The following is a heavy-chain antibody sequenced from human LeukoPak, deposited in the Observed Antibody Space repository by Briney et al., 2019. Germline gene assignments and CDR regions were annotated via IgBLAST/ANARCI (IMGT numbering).Heavy chain of an antibody. J-gene: IGHJ6*02. CDR3: AKDRVYEHYYYYGMDV. D-gene: IGHD3-3*01. Sequence: PSETLSLTCAVYGGSFSGYYWSWIRQPPGKGLEWIGEINHSGSTNYNPSLKSRVTISVDTSKNQFSLKLSSVTAADTAVYYCAKDRVYEHYYYYGMDVWGQGTTVTVSS. V-gene: IGHV4-34*01. CDR1: GGSFSGYY. CDR2: INHSGST.